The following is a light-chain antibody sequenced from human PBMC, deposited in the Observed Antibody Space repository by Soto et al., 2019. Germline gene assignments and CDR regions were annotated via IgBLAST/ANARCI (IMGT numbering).Light chain of an antibody. CDR1: SSDVGGYNY. CDR3: SSYTSSSTPYV. V-gene: IGLV2-14*01. Sequence: QSVLTQPACVSLSPGQSITISCTGTSSDVGGYNYVSWYQQHPGKAPKLMIYEVSNRPSGVSNRFSGSKSGNTASLTISGLQAEDEADYYCSSYTSSSTPYVFGTGTKVTVL. CDR2: EVS. J-gene: IGLJ1*01.